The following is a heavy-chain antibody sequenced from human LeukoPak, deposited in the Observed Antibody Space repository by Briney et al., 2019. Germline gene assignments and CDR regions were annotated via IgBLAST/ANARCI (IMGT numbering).Heavy chain of an antibody. J-gene: IGHJ6*02. CDR2: ISETSDST. Sequence: GGSLRLSCSASGFTLRTYSMNWVRQAPGKGLEWVSYISETSDSTYYADSVKGRFTISRDNGKNSLYLQMNSLRDEDTALYYCARDVGRGDGMDVWGQGTTVTVSS. V-gene: IGHV3-48*02. CDR1: GFTLRTYS. CDR3: ARDVGRGDGMDV.